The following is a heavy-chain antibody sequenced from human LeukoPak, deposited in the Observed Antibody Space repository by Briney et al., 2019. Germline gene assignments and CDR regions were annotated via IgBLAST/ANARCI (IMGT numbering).Heavy chain of an antibody. CDR2: IYSGGST. J-gene: IGHJ6*02. Sequence: GGSLRLSCAASGFTVSSNYMSWVRQAPGKGLEWVSVIYSGGSTYYADSVKGRFTISRDNSKITLYLQMNILRAEDTAVYYCARSQPGYSYGYNYYYYGMDVWGQGTTVTVSS. CDR1: GFTVSSNY. D-gene: IGHD5-18*01. CDR3: ARSQPGYSYGYNYYYYGMDV. V-gene: IGHV3-66*01.